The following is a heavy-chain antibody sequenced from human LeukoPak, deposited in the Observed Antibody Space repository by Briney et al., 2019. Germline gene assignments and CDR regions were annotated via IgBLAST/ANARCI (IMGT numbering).Heavy chain of an antibody. Sequence: GGSLRLSCAASGFTFSNYAMTWVRQAQGKGLEWVSVISGRGGSTYDADSVKGRFTISRDNSKNTLYLQMNSLRAEDTAVYYCAKEQAYGVYLGNFYNYYYGMDVWGRGTTVTVSS. V-gene: IGHV3-23*01. CDR2: ISGRGGST. CDR1: GFTFSNYA. J-gene: IGHJ6*02. D-gene: IGHD2-8*01. CDR3: AKEQAYGVYLGNFYNYYYGMDV.